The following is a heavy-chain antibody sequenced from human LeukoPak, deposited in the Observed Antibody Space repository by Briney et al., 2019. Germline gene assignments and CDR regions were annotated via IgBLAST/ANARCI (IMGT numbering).Heavy chain of an antibody. CDR3: ARAKGGITGTN. CDR2: ISAYNGNT. D-gene: IGHD1-7*01. V-gene: IGHV1-18*01. J-gene: IGHJ4*02. Sequence: VSVKVSCKASGYTFTSYGISWVRQAPGQGLEWMGWISAYNGNTNYAQKLQGRVTMTTDTSTSTPYMELRSLRSDDTAVYYCARAKGGITGTNWGQGTLVAVSS. CDR1: GYTFTSYG.